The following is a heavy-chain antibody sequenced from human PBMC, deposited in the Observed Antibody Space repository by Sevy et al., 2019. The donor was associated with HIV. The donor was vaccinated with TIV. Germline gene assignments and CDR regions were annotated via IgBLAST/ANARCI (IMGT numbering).Heavy chain of an antibody. V-gene: IGHV3-66*01. CDR2: LYSDGTT. Sequence: GGSLRLSCAVSGFTVSANYMTWVRRAPGKGLEWVSGLYSDGTTHHADSVKGRFSISRDNSNNTLYLQMNSLRAEDTAVYYSARGKGGYGYGLNYWGQGTLVTVSS. CDR1: GFTVSANY. D-gene: IGHD5-18*01. CDR3: ARGKGGYGYGLNY. J-gene: IGHJ4*02.